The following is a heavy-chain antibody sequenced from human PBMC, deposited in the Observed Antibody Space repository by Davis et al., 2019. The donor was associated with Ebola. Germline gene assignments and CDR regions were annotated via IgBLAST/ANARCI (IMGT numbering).Heavy chain of an antibody. V-gene: IGHV4-30-4*07. CDR2: YYYTWRT. D-gene: IGHD3-22*01. Sequence: SETLSPTCPVSGGFVSSGGYSWSWIRQPPGKGLEWIGYYYYTWRTPYSPSLKSRVTISIDTSKNQFSLHLSSVTAADTAVYYCARGDSYYDPGGYYAGPEAPDHWGQGTLVSVSS. J-gene: IGHJ4*02. CDR1: GGFVSSGGYS. CDR3: ARGDSYYDPGGYYAGPEAPDH.